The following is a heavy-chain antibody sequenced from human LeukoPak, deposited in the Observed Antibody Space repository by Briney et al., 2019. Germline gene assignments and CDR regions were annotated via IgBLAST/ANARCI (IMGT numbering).Heavy chain of an antibody. CDR3: ARGAGATAY. CDR1: GVSISTDY. CDR2: IHYSGST. J-gene: IGHJ4*02. D-gene: IGHD4/OR15-4a*01. V-gene: IGHV4-59*13. Sequence: SETLSLTCTVSGVSISTDYWTWVRQSPGKGLEWIGYIHYSGSTSYNPSLKSRVTISVDTSKNQFSLKLTSVTSADTAVYYCARGAGATAYWGQGALVTVSS.